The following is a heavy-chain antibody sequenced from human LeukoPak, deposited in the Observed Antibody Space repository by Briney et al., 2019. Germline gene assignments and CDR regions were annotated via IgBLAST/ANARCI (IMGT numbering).Heavy chain of an antibody. V-gene: IGHV3-30*02. CDR1: GFTFSSYG. CDR2: IRFDASDK. D-gene: IGHD2-2*01. Sequence: PGGSLRLSCAASGFTFSSYGMHWVRQAPGKGLEWVAFIRFDASDKYYADSVKGRFTISRDNSKKMIYLQMNSLRAEDTAVYYCARRYCSSTSCYLGLDYYYYYYMDVWGKGTTVTVSS. CDR3: ARRYCSSTSCYLGLDYYYYYYMDV. J-gene: IGHJ6*03.